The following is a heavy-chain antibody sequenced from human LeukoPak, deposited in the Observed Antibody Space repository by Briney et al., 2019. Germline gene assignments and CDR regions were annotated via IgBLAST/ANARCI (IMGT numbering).Heavy chain of an antibody. V-gene: IGHV4-34*01. CDR2: INRSGST. Sequence: SETVSLMCAVYGGSFSGYYWSWMRQPPGKGREWSGEINRSGSTNYNPSLKSRVTISVDTSKNQFSLKLSSVTAADTAVYYCARGPRKIFGVVIAYYYYGMDVWGQGTTVTVSS. CDR3: ARGPRKIFGVVIAYYYYGMDV. D-gene: IGHD3-3*01. CDR1: GGSFSGYY. J-gene: IGHJ6*02.